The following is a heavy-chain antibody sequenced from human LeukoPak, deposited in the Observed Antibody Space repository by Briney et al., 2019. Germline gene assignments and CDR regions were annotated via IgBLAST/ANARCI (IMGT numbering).Heavy chain of an antibody. D-gene: IGHD1-26*01. Sequence: KPSETLSLTCTVSGGSISSYYWSWIRQPPGKGLEWIGYVYSSGSTNYNPSLKSRVTISVDTSKIQFSLNLSSVTAADTAVYYCARHLGDYSGSYPDAFDIWGQGTMVTVSS. CDR3: ARHLGDYSGSYPDAFDI. CDR2: VYSSGST. V-gene: IGHV4-59*08. CDR1: GGSISSYY. J-gene: IGHJ3*02.